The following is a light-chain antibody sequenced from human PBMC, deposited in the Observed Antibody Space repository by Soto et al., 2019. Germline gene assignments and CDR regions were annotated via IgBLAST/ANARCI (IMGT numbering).Light chain of an antibody. Sequence: ELVLTQSPDTLSLSPGERATLSCRASQTVLGNYLAWFQQKPGQAPRLLIYGASSRAPAIPDRFSGSGSGTDFTLTISRLESEDFAIYYCHQYTSPPWTVGQGTRV. J-gene: IGKJ1*01. CDR1: QTVLGNY. CDR2: GAS. V-gene: IGKV3-20*01. CDR3: HQYTSPPWT.